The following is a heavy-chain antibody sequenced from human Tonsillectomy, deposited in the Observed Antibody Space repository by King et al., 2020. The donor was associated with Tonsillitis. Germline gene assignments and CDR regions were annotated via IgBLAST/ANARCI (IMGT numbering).Heavy chain of an antibody. CDR2: IKSKNDGGTT. V-gene: IGHV3-15*01. CDR3: TTAFPTAYYYDISGLHPPYYFDY. D-gene: IGHD3-22*01. J-gene: IGHJ4*02. CDR1: GFTFSNAW. Sequence: VQLVESGGGLVKPGGSLRLSCAASGFTFSNAWMSWVRQAPGKGLEWVGRIKSKNDGGTTDYAAPVKGRFTISRDDSKNTLYLQMNSLKTEDTAVYSCTTAFPTAYYYDISGLHPPYYFDYRGQGTLVTVSS.